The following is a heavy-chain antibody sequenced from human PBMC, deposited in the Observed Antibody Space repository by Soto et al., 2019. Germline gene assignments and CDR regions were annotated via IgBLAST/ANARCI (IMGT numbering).Heavy chain of an antibody. Sequence: QVQLVQSGAEVKKPGASVKVSCKASGDTFSSYDINLVRWANGAGLEWMGWLNHNSGDTGYAQKVQGRVTLTRNTSINPAYIELSSLTSDDTAVYYCATSGGGWYLYWGQGTLVTVSS. J-gene: IGHJ4*02. CDR3: ATSGGGWYLY. CDR1: GDTFSSYD. CDR2: LNHNSGDT. V-gene: IGHV1-8*01. D-gene: IGHD6-19*01.